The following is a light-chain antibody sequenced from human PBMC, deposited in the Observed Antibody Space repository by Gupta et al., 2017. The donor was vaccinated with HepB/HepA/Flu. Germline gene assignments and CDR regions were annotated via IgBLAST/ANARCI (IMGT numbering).Light chain of an antibody. J-gene: IGLJ2*01. CDR1: SSNIGNNY. Sequence: QSVLTQPPSVSAAPGQNVIISCSGSSSNIGNNYVSWYQHLPGKAPKLLIYDYNKRPSGIPDRFSGSKAGTSATLGITGLQTGDEADYYCGTWDSSLSVVVFGGGTKLTVL. V-gene: IGLV1-51*01. CDR2: DYN. CDR3: GTWDSSLSVVV.